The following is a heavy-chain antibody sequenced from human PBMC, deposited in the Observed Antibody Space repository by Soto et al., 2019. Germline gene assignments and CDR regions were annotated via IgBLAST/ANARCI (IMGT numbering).Heavy chain of an antibody. CDR2: MNSDGSTT. D-gene: IGHD1-26*01. CDR3: ARVRSGTSAMDC. CDR1: GFTFSSYW. J-gene: IGHJ4*02. Sequence: EVQLVETGGGLVQPGGSLRLSCAASGFTFSSYWMHWVRQAPGKGLVWVSRMNSDGSTTNYADSVKGRFTISRDNAKNTLYLQMNSLRAEDTAVYYCARVRSGTSAMDCWGQGILVSVSS. V-gene: IGHV3-74*01.